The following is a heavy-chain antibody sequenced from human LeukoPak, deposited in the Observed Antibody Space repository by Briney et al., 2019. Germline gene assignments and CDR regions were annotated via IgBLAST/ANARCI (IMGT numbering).Heavy chain of an antibody. CDR3: AKDSSSDNYYFDY. Sequence: PGGSLRLSCAASGFTFSSYGMHWVRQAPGKGLEWVAFIRYDGSNKYYADSVKGRFTISRDNSKNTLYLQMNSLRAEDTAVYYCAKDSSSDNYYFDYWRQGTLVTVSS. V-gene: IGHV3-30*02. CDR2: IRYDGSNK. CDR1: GFTFSSYG. J-gene: IGHJ4*02. D-gene: IGHD6-13*01.